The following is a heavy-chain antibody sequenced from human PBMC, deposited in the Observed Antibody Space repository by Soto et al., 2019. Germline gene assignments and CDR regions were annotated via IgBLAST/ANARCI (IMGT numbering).Heavy chain of an antibody. CDR1: GFTFSNYA. D-gene: IGHD6-19*01. J-gene: IGHJ4*02. Sequence: EVQLLESGGGLVQPGGSLRLSCTASGFTFSNYAMNWVRQARGKGLEWVSVISGSGGSTYYADSVKGRFTISRDNSKNTLYLQMNSLRAEDTAVYYCASRTSGWYFDYWGQGTLVTVSS. CDR3: ASRTSGWYFDY. CDR2: ISGSGGST. V-gene: IGHV3-23*01.